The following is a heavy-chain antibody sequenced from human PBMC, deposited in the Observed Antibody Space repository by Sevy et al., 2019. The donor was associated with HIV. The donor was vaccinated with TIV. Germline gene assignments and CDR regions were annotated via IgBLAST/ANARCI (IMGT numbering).Heavy chain of an antibody. D-gene: IGHD3-22*01. CDR3: ATSPDYYDSSRDAFDI. Sequence: ASVKVSCKVSGYSVSDLSIHWVRQAPGKGLEWMGGYDPKDGETIYAQKFQGRVTMTEDTSTDTAYMELSSLRSEDTAVYYCATSPDYYDSSRDAFDIWGQGTMVTVSS. CDR2: YDPKDGET. J-gene: IGHJ3*02. V-gene: IGHV1-24*01. CDR1: GYSVSDLS.